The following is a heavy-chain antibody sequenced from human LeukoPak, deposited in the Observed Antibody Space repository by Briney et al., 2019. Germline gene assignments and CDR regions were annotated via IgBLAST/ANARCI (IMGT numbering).Heavy chain of an antibody. Sequence: PGGSLRLSCAASGFTFSGYSMNWVRQAPGKGLEWVSSISSSSSYIYYADSVKGRFTISRDNAKNSLYLQMNSLRAEDTAVYYCARGESSTSFKGAFDIWGQGTMVTVSS. D-gene: IGHD2-2*01. CDR1: GFTFSGYS. CDR2: ISSSSSYI. V-gene: IGHV3-21*01. CDR3: ARGESSTSFKGAFDI. J-gene: IGHJ3*02.